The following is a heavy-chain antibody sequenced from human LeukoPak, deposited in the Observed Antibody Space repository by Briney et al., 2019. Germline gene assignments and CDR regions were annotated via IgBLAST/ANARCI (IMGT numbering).Heavy chain of an antibody. Sequence: GASVKASCKASGGTFSSYAISWARQAPGQGLEWMGRIIPILGIANYAQKFQGRVTITADKSTSTAYMELSSLRSEDTAVYYCARDEAGTSGIVGREDYYFDYWGQGTLVTVSS. D-gene: IGHD3-22*01. CDR1: GGTFSSYA. CDR3: ARDEAGTSGIVGREDYYFDY. J-gene: IGHJ4*02. V-gene: IGHV1-69*04. CDR2: IIPILGIA.